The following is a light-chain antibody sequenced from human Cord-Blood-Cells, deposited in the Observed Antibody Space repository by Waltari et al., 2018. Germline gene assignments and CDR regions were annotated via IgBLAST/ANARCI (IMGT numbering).Light chain of an antibody. CDR3: AAWDDSLSGPWV. V-gene: IGLV1-47*01. CDR1: SSNIGRNY. Sequence: QSVLTQPPSASGTPGQRVTISCSGSSSNIGRNYVYWYQQLPGTAPTLLIYRNNHGSSGVPDRFSGSKSGTSASLAISGRRSEDEADDYCAAWDDSLSGPWVFGGGTKLTVL. CDR2: RNN. J-gene: IGLJ3*02.